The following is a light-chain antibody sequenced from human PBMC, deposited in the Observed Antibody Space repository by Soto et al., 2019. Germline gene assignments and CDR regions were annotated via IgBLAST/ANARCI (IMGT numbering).Light chain of an antibody. V-gene: IGKV1-39*01. CDR1: QRVSYH. CDR2: ASS. J-gene: IGKJ5*01. Sequence: DIQMTQSPSSLSASLGERVTITCRASQRVSYHLSWLQQNRGRARKLLICASSSLEAGVPSRYSGSGSGKDFTLTISSLQPEDFATYYCQQSYSTPFTFGQGTRLEI. CDR3: QQSYSTPFT.